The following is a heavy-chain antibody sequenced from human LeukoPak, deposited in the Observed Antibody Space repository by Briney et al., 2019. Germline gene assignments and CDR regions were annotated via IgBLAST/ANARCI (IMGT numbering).Heavy chain of an antibody. CDR3: ARRGYDFWSGHDYYMDV. J-gene: IGHJ6*03. D-gene: IGHD3-3*01. CDR2: IYTSGST. V-gene: IGHV4-4*09. CDR1: GGSISSYY. Sequence: SETLSLTCTVSGGSISSYYWSWIRQPPGKGLEWIGYIYTSGSTNYNPSLKGRVTISVDTSKNQFSLKLRSVTAADTAVYYCARRGYDFWSGHDYYMDVWGKGTTVTVSS.